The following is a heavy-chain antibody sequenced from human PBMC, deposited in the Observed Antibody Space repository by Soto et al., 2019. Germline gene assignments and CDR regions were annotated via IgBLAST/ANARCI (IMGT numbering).Heavy chain of an antibody. Sequence: GVSVKVSCKASGYTFTSYDINWVRQATGQGLEWMGWMNPNSGNTGYAQKFQGRVTMTRNTSISTAYMELSSLRSEDTAVYYCARQYSSSWLRYYYYGMDVWGQGTTVTVSS. CDR1: GYTFTSYD. CDR3: ARQYSSSWLRYYYYGMDV. CDR2: MNPNSGNT. V-gene: IGHV1-8*01. D-gene: IGHD6-13*01. J-gene: IGHJ6*02.